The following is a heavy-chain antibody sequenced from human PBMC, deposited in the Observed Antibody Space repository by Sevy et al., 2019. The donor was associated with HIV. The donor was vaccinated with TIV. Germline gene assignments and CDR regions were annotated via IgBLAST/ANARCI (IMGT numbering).Heavy chain of an antibody. CDR2: VYYTGKT. J-gene: IGHJ6*03. D-gene: IGHD6-6*01. Sequence: SETLSLTCNVSGVSITRSYWNWIRQTPGKGLEWIAFVYYTGKTNHNPSLKSRVTVSLDTSKSQFSLKLGSVTAADTAVYYCARGGAGRQFDYYYYMDVWGKGTTVTVSS. CDR3: ARGGAGRQFDYYYYMDV. V-gene: IGHV4-59*01. CDR1: GVSITRSY.